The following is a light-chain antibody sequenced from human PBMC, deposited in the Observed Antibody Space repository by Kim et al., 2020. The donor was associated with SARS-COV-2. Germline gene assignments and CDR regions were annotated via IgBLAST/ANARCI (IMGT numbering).Light chain of an antibody. CDR2: SNN. Sequence: GQRVNIPCSGSNSNTGVNTVNWYQQVPGTAPKLLIYSNNQRPSGVPDRFSGSKSGTSASLALSGLLSEDEADYYCATWDDSLNAWVFGGGTKLTVL. J-gene: IGLJ3*02. CDR3: ATWDDSLNAWV. V-gene: IGLV1-44*01. CDR1: NSNTGVNT.